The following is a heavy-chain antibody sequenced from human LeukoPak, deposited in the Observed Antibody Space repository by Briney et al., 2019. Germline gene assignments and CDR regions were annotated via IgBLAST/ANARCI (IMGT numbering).Heavy chain of an antibody. CDR1: GFTFSSYS. D-gene: IGHD3-3*01. V-gene: IGHV3-21*01. J-gene: IGHJ4*02. CDR3: ASRIFGVVTGDY. CDR2: ISSSSSYI. Sequence: GGSLRLSCAASGFTFSSYSMNWVRQAPGKGLEWVSSISSSSSYIYYADSVKGRFTISRDNAKNSLYLQMNSLRAEDTAVYYCASRIFGVVTGDYWGQGTLVTVSS.